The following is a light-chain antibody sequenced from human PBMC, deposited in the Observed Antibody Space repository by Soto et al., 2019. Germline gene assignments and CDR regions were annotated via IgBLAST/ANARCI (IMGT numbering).Light chain of an antibody. J-gene: IGLJ3*02. CDR3: SSYTSSTTGV. CDR1: SSDVGAYNY. V-gene: IGLV2-14*01. CDR2: EVS. Sequence: QSVLTQAASVSGSPGQSITISCTGTSSDVGAYNYVSWYQQHPGKAPKLMIYEVSYRPSGVSDRFSGSRSGNTASLTISGLQAEDESDYYCSSYTSSTTGVFGGGTQLTVL.